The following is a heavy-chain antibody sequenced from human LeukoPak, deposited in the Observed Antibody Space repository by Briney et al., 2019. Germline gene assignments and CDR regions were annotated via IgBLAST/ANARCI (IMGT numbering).Heavy chain of an antibody. Sequence: GESLKISCKGSGYNFATDWIGWVRQMPGKGLEWMGIIFPDDSDIRYNPSFQGQVTISADKSISTAYLQWSSLKASDTAMYYCARRLRMGSYADYWGQGTLVTVSS. D-gene: IGHD2-2*01. CDR1: GYNFATDW. V-gene: IGHV5-51*01. CDR3: ARRLRMGSYADY. J-gene: IGHJ4*02. CDR2: IFPDDSDI.